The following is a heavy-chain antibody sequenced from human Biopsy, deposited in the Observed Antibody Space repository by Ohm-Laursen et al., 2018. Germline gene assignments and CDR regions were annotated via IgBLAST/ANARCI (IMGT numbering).Heavy chain of an antibody. CDR2: ISPKSGGT. J-gene: IGHJ4*02. D-gene: IGHD2-15*01. V-gene: IGHV1-2*02. Sequence: WVTVSCKASGFSFTGSYIDWGRQAPGEGLEWMGWISPKSGGTNYAQKFQVNITMTKNTSMSTAYMEMSRLRSDDTAVYYCALQSVAQMKNFDYWGQGTLVTVSS. CDR3: ALQSVAQMKNFDY. CDR1: GFSFTGSY.